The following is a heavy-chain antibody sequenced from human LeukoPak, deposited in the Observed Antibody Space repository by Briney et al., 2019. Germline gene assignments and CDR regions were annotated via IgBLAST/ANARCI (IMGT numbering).Heavy chain of an antibody. CDR3: ATRVIVGGQDWFDP. Sequence: GGSLRLSCAASGFTFSSYSMNWVRQAPGKGLEWVSSISSSSSYIYYADSVKGRFTISRDNAKNSLYLQMNSLRAEDTAVYYCATRVIVGGQDWFDPWGQGTLVTVSS. V-gene: IGHV3-21*01. D-gene: IGHD1-26*01. CDR1: GFTFSSYS. J-gene: IGHJ5*02. CDR2: ISSSSSYI.